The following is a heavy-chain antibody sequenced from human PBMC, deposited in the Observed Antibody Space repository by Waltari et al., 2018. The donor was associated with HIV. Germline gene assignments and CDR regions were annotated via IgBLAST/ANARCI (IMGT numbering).Heavy chain of an antibody. CDR3: ARDPYYYDSSGYLCYFDY. CDR1: GSTSRTYA. J-gene: IGHJ4*02. Sequence: VQLVESGGGVVQPVRALRLSCAAPGSTSRTYAKPLVRQAPGKGLEWVAVISYDGSNKYYADSVKGRFTISRDNSKNTLYLQMNSLRAEDTAVYYCARDPYYYDSSGYLCYFDYWGQGTLVTVSS. CDR2: ISYDGSNK. D-gene: IGHD3-22*01. V-gene: IGHV3-30-3*01.